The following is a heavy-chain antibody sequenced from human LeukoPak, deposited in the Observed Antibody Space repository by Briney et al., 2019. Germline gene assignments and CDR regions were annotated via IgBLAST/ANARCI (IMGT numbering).Heavy chain of an antibody. D-gene: IGHD3-10*01. CDR2: ISWNSGSI. CDR3: AKVWVFINY. CDR1: GFTFDDYA. V-gene: IGHV3-9*01. Sequence: GRSLRLSCAASGFTFDDYAMHWVRQAPGKGLEWVSGISWNSGSIGYADSVKGRFTISRDNSKNTLYLQMNSLRAEDTAVYYCAKVWVFINYWGQGTLVTVSS. J-gene: IGHJ4*02.